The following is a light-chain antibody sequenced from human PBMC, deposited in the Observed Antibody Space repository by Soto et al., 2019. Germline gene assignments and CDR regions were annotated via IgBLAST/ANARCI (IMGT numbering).Light chain of an antibody. CDR2: DVS. CDR1: SSVVGGYNY. J-gene: IGLJ2*01. Sequence: QSALTQPRSVSGSPGQSVTISCTGTSSVVGGYNYVSWYQQIPGKAPKLMIYDVSKRPSGVPDRFSGSKSGNTASLTISGLQAEDEADYYCCSYAGSYTFVFGGGTKLTVL. V-gene: IGLV2-11*01. CDR3: CSYAGSYTFV.